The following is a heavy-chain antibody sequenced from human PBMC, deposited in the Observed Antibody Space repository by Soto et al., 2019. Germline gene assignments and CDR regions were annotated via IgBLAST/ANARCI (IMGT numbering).Heavy chain of an antibody. CDR1: GFTFSSYG. J-gene: IGHJ3*02. CDR2: IWYDGSNK. D-gene: IGHD2-15*01. V-gene: IGHV3-33*01. Sequence: GGSLRLSCAASGFTFSSYGMHWVRQAPGKGLEWVAVIWYDGSNKYYADSVKGRFTISRDNSKNTLYLQMNSLRAEDTAVYYCARDEDCSGGSCYVPVYAFDIWGQGTMVTVSS. CDR3: ARDEDCSGGSCYVPVYAFDI.